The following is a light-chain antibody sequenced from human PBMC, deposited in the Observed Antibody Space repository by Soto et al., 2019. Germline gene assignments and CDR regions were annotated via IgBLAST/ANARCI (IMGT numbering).Light chain of an antibody. CDR1: QGISSY. CDR3: QRGRT. Sequence: DIPLTQSPSFLSASVGDRVTITCRASQGISSYLAWYQQKPGKAPKLLIYAASTLQSGVPSRFSGSGSGTEFTLTISSLQPEDFATYYCQRGRTFGPGTKVDIK. CDR2: AAS. V-gene: IGKV1-9*01. J-gene: IGKJ3*01.